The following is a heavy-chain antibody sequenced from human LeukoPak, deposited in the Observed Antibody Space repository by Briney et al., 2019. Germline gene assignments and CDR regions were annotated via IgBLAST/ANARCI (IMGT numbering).Heavy chain of an antibody. Sequence: GGSLRLSCAASGFTFANYDMSWVRQAPGKGLEWVSSISSSSSYIYYADSVEGRFTISRDNAKNSLYLQMNSLRAEDTAVYYCARAGATPGGYVWGKGTTVTVSS. CDR3: ARAGATPGGYV. CDR2: ISSSSSYI. V-gene: IGHV3-21*01. CDR1: GFTFANYD. D-gene: IGHD1-26*01. J-gene: IGHJ6*04.